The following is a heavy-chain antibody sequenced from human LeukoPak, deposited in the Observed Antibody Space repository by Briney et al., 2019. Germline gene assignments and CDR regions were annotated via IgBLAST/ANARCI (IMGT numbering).Heavy chain of an antibody. J-gene: IGHJ4*02. V-gene: IGHV1-2*02. D-gene: IGHD2-2*01. CDR1: GYTFTGYY. Sequence: EASVKVSCKASGYTFTGYYMHWVRQAPGQGLEWMGWINPNSGGTNYAQKFQGRVTMTRDTSISTAYMELSRLRSDDTAEYYCARDAVVVVPAAMGHWGQGTLVTVSS. CDR2: INPNSGGT. CDR3: ARDAVVVVPAAMGH.